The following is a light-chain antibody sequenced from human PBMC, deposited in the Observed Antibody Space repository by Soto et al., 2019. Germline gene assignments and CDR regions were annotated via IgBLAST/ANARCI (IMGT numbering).Light chain of an antibody. V-gene: IGKV3-20*01. CDR3: QEYNNWHPVT. CDR2: GAS. Sequence: EIVLTQSPGTLSLSPGERATLSCRASQTVTSTFLAWYQHKPGRAPRLLIHGASSRATGVPDRFSGSGSGTDFTLTINRLEPEDFAVYYCQEYNNWHPVTFGGGTKVEIK. J-gene: IGKJ4*01. CDR1: QTVTSTF.